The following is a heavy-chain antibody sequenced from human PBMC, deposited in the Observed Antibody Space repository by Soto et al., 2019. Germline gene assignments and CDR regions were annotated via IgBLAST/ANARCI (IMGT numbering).Heavy chain of an antibody. Sequence: SQTLSLTCAVSGGSISSSFWWSWVRQPPGKGLEWIGEVYHSGTTNYNPSLKSRVTISVDKSKKQFSLKLTSATAADTAVYYCATLRCSGGSCYSNYFDYWGQGILVTVSS. D-gene: IGHD2-15*01. CDR2: VYHSGTT. CDR3: ATLRCSGGSCYSNYFDY. J-gene: IGHJ4*02. V-gene: IGHV4-4*02. CDR1: GGSISSSFW.